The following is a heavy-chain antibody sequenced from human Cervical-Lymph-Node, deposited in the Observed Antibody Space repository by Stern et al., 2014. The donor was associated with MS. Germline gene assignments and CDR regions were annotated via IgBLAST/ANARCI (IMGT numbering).Heavy chain of an antibody. V-gene: IGHV3-33*05. CDR3: ARERLSVRQVVVMTGTPDY. Sequence: VQLVESGGGVVQPGRSLRLSCAASGFTFSSYDIHWVRQAPGKGLEWVSLISYDGSFKYYADSVKGRFTISRDNSKNQVYLQMTSLRAEDTALYYCARERLSVRQVVVMTGTPDYWGQGTLVTVSS. CDR1: GFTFSSYD. J-gene: IGHJ4*02. CDR2: ISYDGSFK. D-gene: IGHD2-21*02.